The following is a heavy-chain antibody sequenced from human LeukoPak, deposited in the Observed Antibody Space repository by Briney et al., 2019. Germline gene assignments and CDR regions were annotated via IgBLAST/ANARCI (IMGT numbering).Heavy chain of an antibody. CDR1: GGSISRGGYY. D-gene: IGHD3-16*01. CDR2: IYYSGSS. V-gene: IGHV4-31*03. CDR3: ARVSPLGPFDY. J-gene: IGHJ4*02. Sequence: PSETLSLTCTVSGGSISRGGYYWSWIRQHPGKGLEWIGYIYYSGSSYYNPSLKSRVTISVDTSKNQFSLKLSSVTAADTAVYYCARVSPLGPFDYWGQGTLVTVSS.